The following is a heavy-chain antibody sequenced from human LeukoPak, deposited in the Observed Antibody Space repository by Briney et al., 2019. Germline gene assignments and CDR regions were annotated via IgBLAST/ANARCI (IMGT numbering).Heavy chain of an antibody. Sequence: ASVKVSCKTSGYTFTGYYIQWVRQAPGQGRGWMGYINPDSGGTNYAQEFQGRVTMTRDTSISTAYMELNRLRSDDTAVYYCARGEMITFGGVIVISTFDIWGQGTMVTVS. CDR1: GYTFTGYY. J-gene: IGHJ3*02. CDR3: ARGEMITFGGVIVISTFDI. V-gene: IGHV1-2*02. CDR2: INPDSGGT. D-gene: IGHD3-16*02.